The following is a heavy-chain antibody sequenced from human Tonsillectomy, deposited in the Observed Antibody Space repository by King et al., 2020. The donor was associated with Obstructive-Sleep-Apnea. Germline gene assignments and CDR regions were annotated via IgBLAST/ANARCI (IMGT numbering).Heavy chain of an antibody. D-gene: IGHD3-3*01. J-gene: IGHJ5*02. CDR1: GGSFSGYY. V-gene: IGHV4-34*01. CDR3: AREWRFLEWTRERYNWFDP. CDR2: INHSGST. Sequence: VQLQQWGAGLMKPSETLSLTCAVYGGSFSGYYWSWIRQPPGKGLEWIGEINHSGSTNYNPSLKSRVTISVDTSKNQFSLKLSSVTAADTAVYYCAREWRFLEWTRERYNWFDPWGQGTLVTVSS.